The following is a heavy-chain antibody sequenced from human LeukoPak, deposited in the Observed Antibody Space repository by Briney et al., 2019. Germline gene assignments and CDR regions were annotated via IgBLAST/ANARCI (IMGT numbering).Heavy chain of an antibody. CDR1: GFTFSSYV. D-gene: IGHD6-6*01. CDR2: ISGSGNNT. V-gene: IGHV3-23*01. Sequence: GGSLRLSCAASGFTFSSYVMSWVRQAPGKGLGWVSAISGSGNNTYYTDSVEGRFTISRDNSENTLYLQINNLRAEDTALYYCAKHKTSPYSSLGSWGQGTLVTVSS. J-gene: IGHJ4*02. CDR3: AKHKTSPYSSLGS.